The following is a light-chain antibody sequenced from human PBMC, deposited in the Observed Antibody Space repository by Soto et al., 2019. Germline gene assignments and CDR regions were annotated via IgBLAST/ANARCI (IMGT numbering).Light chain of an antibody. Sequence: DIVMTQSPDSLAVSLGERATINCKSSQSVLYSSNNRNYLAWYQQKPGQPPKLLIYWASTRESGVPDRFSGSGSGTDFTLTISSLQAEDVAVYYCQQYYTHVRTFGQGTKLEIK. CDR3: QQYYTHVRT. J-gene: IGKJ2*01. CDR1: QSVLYSSNNRNY. V-gene: IGKV4-1*01. CDR2: WAS.